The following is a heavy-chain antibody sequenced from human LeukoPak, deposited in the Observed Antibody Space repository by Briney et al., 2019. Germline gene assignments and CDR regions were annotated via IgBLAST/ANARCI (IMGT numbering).Heavy chain of an antibody. J-gene: IGHJ4*02. V-gene: IGHV1-46*01. Sequence: GASVKVSCKASGYTFSNNDLHWVRQAPGQGLEWLGLINPSGGSIIYAQKFQGRVTMTRDTSTSTVYMELSSLRSDDSAVYYCAGEIAMHVHWGQGTLVTVSS. CDR3: AGEIAMHVH. CDR2: INPSGGSI. D-gene: IGHD3-22*01. CDR1: GYTFSNND.